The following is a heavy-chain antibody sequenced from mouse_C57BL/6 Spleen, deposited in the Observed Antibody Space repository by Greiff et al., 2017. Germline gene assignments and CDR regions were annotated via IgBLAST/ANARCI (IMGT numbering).Heavy chain of an antibody. D-gene: IGHD2-3*01. V-gene: IGHV1-82*01. CDR1: GYAFSSSW. Sequence: QVQLQQSGPELVKPGASVKISCKASGYAFSSSWMNWVKQRPGKGLEWIGRIYTGEGDTNYNGKFKGKATLAADKSSSTAYMQLSSLTSEDSAVYVCAREGDYDGYHSDYWGQGTTLTVSS. CDR3: AREGDYDGYHSDY. CDR2: IYTGEGDT. J-gene: IGHJ2*01.